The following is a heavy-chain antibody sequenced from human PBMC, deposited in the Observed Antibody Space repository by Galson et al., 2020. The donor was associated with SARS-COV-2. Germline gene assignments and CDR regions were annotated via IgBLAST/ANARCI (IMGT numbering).Heavy chain of an antibody. CDR1: GGSISSSSYY. V-gene: IGHV4-39*02. J-gene: IGHJ5*02. CDR2: IYYSGST. Sequence: SETLSLTCTVSGGSISSSSYYWGWIRQPPGKGLEWIGSIYYSGSTYYNPSLKSRVTISVDTSKNQFSLKLSSVTAADTAVYYCARENIAAADNWFDPWGQGTLVTVSS. D-gene: IGHD6-13*01. CDR3: ARENIAAADNWFDP.